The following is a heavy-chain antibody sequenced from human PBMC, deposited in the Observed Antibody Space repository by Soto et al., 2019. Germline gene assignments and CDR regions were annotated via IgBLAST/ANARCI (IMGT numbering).Heavy chain of an antibody. V-gene: IGHV4-31*03. CDR3: ARENSGTTTWFDP. Sequence: SDTLSLTCTVSGVSISSGGYYWSWIRQHPGKGLEWIGYIYYSGSTYYNPSLKSRVTISVDTSKNQFSLKLSSVTAADTAVYYCARENSGTTTWFDPWGQGTLVTVSS. CDR1: GVSISSGGYY. CDR2: IYYSGST. J-gene: IGHJ5*02. D-gene: IGHD1-7*01.